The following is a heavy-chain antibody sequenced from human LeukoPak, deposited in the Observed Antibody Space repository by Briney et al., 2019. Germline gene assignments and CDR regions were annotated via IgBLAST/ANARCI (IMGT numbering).Heavy chain of an antibody. CDR2: IFPSGGEI. CDR3: ATYRQVLLPFES. CDR1: GFTFSTFA. Sequence: GGSLRLSCAASGFTFSTFAMIWVRQPPGKGLEWVSSIFPSGGEIHYADSVRGRFTISRDNSKSTLSLQMNSLRAEDTAIYYCATYRQVLLPFESWGQGILVTVSS. V-gene: IGHV3-23*01. J-gene: IGHJ4*02. D-gene: IGHD2-8*02.